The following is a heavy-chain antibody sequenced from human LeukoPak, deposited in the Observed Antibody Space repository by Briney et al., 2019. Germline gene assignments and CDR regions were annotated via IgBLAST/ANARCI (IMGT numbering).Heavy chain of an antibody. V-gene: IGHV3-30*04. J-gene: IGHJ4*02. CDR3: ARIFVVIKAWDY. Sequence: GGSLRLSCAASGFTFSSYAMHWVRQAPGKGLEWVAVISYDGSNKYYADSVKGRFTISRDNSKNTLYLQMNSLRAEDTAVYHCARIFVVIKAWDYWGQGTLVTVSS. CDR2: ISYDGSNK. CDR1: GFTFSSYA. D-gene: IGHD3-22*01.